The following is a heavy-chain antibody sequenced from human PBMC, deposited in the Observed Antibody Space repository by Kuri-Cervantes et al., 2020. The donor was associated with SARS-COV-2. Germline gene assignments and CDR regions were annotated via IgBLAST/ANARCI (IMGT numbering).Heavy chain of an antibody. CDR2: INPNSGGT. J-gene: IGHJ6*02. CDR1: GYTFTSYY. CDR3: ARDLDSSGYGYYYYGMDV. V-gene: IGHV1-2*02. D-gene: IGHD3-22*01. Sequence: ASVKVSCKASGYTFTSYYMHWVRQAPGQGLEWMGWINPNSGGTNYAQKFQGRVTMTRDTSISTTYMELSRLRSDDTAVYYCARDLDSSGYGYYYYGMDVWGQGTTVTVSS.